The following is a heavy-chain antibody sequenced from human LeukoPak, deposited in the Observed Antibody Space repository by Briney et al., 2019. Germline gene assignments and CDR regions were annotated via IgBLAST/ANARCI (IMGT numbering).Heavy chain of an antibody. CDR1: GFTVSSTY. CDR3: TKGGHGDY. V-gene: IGHV3-53*01. J-gene: IGHJ4*02. CDR2: IYSGGKV. Sequence: GGSLRLSCAASGFTVSSTYMSWVRQTPGKGLEWVSVIYSGGKVYYIDSVKGRFTISRDTSKNTLFLQMNSLRADDMAIYYCTKGGHGDYWGQGTMVTVSS. D-gene: IGHD2-21*02.